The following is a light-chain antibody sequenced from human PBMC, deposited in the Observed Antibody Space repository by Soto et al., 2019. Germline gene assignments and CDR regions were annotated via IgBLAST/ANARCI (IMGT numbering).Light chain of an antibody. CDR3: QVWDNSSDQYV. Sequence: SYDLTQPPSVSVAPGQTARITFGGNYIGDKNVHWYQQRPGQAPVLVVYDDSDRPSGIPERLSGSNSGNTATLTITRVEAGDEADYYCQVWDNSSDQYVFGTGTKVTVL. J-gene: IGLJ1*01. V-gene: IGLV3-21*02. CDR1: YIGDKN. CDR2: DDS.